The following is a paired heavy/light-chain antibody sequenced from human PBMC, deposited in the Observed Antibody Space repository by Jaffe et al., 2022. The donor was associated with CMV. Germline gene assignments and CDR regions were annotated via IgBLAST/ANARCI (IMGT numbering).Heavy chain of an antibody. V-gene: IGHV4-4*07. J-gene: IGHJ6*02. CDR2: IYTSGST. Sequence: QVQLQESGPGLVKPSETLSLTCTVSGGSISSYYWSWIRQPAGKGLEWIGRIYTSGSTNYNPSLKSRVTMSVDTSKNQFSLKLSSVTAADTAVYYCARDYSNYPGYGMDVWGQGTTVTVSS. CDR3: ARDYSNYPGYGMDV. D-gene: IGHD4-4*01. CDR1: GGSISSYY.
Light chain of an antibody. CDR3: AAWDDSLSGRWV. J-gene: IGLJ3*02. CDR1: SSNIGSNY. Sequence: QSVLTQPPSASGTPGQRVTISCSGSSSNIGSNYVYWYQQLPGTAPKLLIYRNNQRPSGVPDRFSGSKSGTSASLAISGLRSEDEADYYCAAWDDSLSGRWVFGGGTKLTVL. V-gene: IGLV1-47*01. CDR2: RNN.